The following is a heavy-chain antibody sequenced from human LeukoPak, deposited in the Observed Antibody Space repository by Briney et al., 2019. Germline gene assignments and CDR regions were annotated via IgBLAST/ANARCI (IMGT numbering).Heavy chain of an antibody. Sequence: SETLSLTCTVSGGSISSYYWSWIRQPAGKGLEWNGRIYTSGSTNYNPSLKSRVTMSVDTSKNQFSLKLSSVTAADTAVYYCARDRGSIAVAGFLNWFDPWGQGTLVTVSS. D-gene: IGHD6-19*01. CDR3: ARDRGSIAVAGFLNWFDP. J-gene: IGHJ5*02. V-gene: IGHV4-4*07. CDR1: GGSISSYY. CDR2: IYTSGST.